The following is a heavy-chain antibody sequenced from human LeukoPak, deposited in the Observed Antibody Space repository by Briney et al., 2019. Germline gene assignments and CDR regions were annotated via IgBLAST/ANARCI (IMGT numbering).Heavy chain of an antibody. D-gene: IGHD2-8*01. J-gene: IGHJ5*02. CDR3: VREMAT. CDR1: GFTLSSYQ. V-gene: IGHV3-48*03. CDR2: ISSASNNI. Sequence: GGSLRLSCAASGFTLSSYQMNWVRQAPGKGLEWVSYISSASNNIYYADSVKGRFTISRDNTRNSLFLQMNSLRADDTAVYYCVREMATWGQGTLVTVSS.